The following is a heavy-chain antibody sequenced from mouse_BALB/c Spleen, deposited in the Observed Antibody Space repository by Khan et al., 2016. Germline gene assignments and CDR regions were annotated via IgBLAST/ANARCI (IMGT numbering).Heavy chain of an antibody. D-gene: IGHD1-1*01. CDR2: ISYSDST. Sequence: EVQLVESGPSLVKPSQTLSLTCSVTGDSITNGYWNWIRKFPGNKLDYMGYISYSDSTYYNPSLKRRISITRDTSNNQYYLQLNSVTAEDTATYYCSRSAGSSFAYWGQGTLVTVSA. CDR1: GDSITNGY. J-gene: IGHJ3*01. CDR3: SRSAGSSFAY. V-gene: IGHV3-8*02.